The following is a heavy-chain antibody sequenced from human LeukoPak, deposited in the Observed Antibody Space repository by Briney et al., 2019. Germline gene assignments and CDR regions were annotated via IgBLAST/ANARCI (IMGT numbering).Heavy chain of an antibody. Sequence: SETLSLTCAVYGGSFSGYYWSWIPQPPGKGPEWIGEINHSGSTNYNPSLKSRVTISVDTSKNQFSLKLSSVTAADTAVYYCARGVFGITGTGGVDYWGQGTLVTVSS. CDR3: ARGVFGITGTGGVDY. V-gene: IGHV4-34*01. D-gene: IGHD1-20*01. CDR1: GGSFSGYY. J-gene: IGHJ4*02. CDR2: INHSGST.